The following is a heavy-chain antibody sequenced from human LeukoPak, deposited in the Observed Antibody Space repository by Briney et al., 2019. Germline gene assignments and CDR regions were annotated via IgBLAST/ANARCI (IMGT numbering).Heavy chain of an antibody. V-gene: IGHV3-64*01. CDR1: GFTFSSYT. D-gene: IGHD4-17*01. J-gene: IGHJ4*02. Sequence: TGGSLRLSCTASGFTFSSYTMYWVRQAPGKGLEYVSAISGDGDSTFYANSVKGRFTISRDNSKNTLYLQMGRLRAEDMAVYYCARRGGGDYDYYFDYWGQGTLVTVSS. CDR2: ISGDGDST. CDR3: ARRGGGDYDYYFDY.